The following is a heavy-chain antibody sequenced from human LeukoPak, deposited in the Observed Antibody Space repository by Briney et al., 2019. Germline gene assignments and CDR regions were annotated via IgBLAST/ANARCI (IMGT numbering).Heavy chain of an antibody. D-gene: IGHD3-22*01. CDR1: GGSFSGYY. V-gene: IGHV4-31*11. Sequence: PSETLSLTCAVYGGSFSGYYWSWIRQHPGKGLEWIGYIYYSGSTYYNPSLKSRVTISVDTSKNQFSLKLSSVTAADTAVYYCARVGSYYDSSGYAFDIWGQGTMVTVSS. CDR2: IYYSGST. CDR3: ARVGSYYDSSGYAFDI. J-gene: IGHJ3*02.